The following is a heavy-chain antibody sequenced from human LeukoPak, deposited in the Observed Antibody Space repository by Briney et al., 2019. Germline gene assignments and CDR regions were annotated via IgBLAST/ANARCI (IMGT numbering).Heavy chain of an antibody. Sequence: GGSLRLSCEGSAFIFSGHWMNWVRQTPGKGLEWVASIKEDGSERQYVDSVKGRFSISRDNTKGSLFLQLNSLRAEDTAVYYCASPKRGGAFDMWGQGTVVTVSS. CDR2: IKEDGSER. J-gene: IGHJ3*02. V-gene: IGHV3-7*03. CDR1: AFIFSGHW. CDR3: ASPKRGGAFDM. D-gene: IGHD2-15*01.